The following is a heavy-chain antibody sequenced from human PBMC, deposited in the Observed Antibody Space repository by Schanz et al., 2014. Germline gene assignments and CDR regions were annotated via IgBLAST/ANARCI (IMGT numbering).Heavy chain of an antibody. CDR3: VRDTDYHFDY. CDR1: GFTFSDYY. Sequence: QVHLVESGGGVVQPGRSLRLSCTASGFTFSDYYMTWIRQAPGKGLEWVSYVSSNNIYTKYADSVRGRFTISRDNAKNSLFLQTTSLRADDTAVYYCVRDTDYHFDYWGQGTLVTVSS. D-gene: IGHD4-17*01. CDR2: VSSNNIYT. J-gene: IGHJ4*02. V-gene: IGHV3-11*06.